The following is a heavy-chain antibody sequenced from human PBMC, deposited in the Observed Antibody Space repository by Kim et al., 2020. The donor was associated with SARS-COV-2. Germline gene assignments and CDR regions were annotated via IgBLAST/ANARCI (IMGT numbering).Heavy chain of an antibody. V-gene: IGHV4-38-2*02. CDR2: IYHRESI. CDR1: GYSIRSGYY. CDR3: ARVHGVGVIAGVDY. J-gene: IGHJ4*02. D-gene: IGHD2-21*01. Sequence: SETLSLTCSVSGYSIRSGYYWGWIRQSPGKGLEWIGSIYHRESIYYNPSLNSRVTISVDTSKNQFSLKMSSVTAADTAMYYCARVHGVGVIAGVDYCGQGTLVTVSS.